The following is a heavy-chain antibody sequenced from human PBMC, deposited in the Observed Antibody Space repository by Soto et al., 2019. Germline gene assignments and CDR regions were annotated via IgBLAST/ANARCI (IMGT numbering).Heavy chain of an antibody. V-gene: IGHV3-15*01. Sequence: PGGSLRLSCAASGFTFRNAWLNWVRQAPGKGLEWVGRIRSKSDGGTADYAAPVKGRFTISRDDSNNTLYLQMNSLKTEDTALYYCTFPYSTWNTFEIWGQGTMVTVSS. J-gene: IGHJ3*02. CDR3: TFPYSTWNTFEI. D-gene: IGHD2-2*01. CDR2: IRSKSDGGTA. CDR1: GFTFRNAW.